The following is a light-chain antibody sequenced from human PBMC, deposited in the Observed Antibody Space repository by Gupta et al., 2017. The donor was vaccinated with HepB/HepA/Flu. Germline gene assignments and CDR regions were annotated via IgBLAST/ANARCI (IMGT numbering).Light chain of an antibody. V-gene: IGKV3-11*01. CDR1: QSVSSY. CDR2: DAS. Sequence: EIVLTKSPATLSLSPGERATLSCRASQSVSSYLAWYQQKPGQAPRILIYDASNRATGIPARFSGSGSGTDFTLTISSLEPEDFAVYYCQQRSNWPPITFGQGTRLEIK. CDR3: QQRSNWPPIT. J-gene: IGKJ5*01.